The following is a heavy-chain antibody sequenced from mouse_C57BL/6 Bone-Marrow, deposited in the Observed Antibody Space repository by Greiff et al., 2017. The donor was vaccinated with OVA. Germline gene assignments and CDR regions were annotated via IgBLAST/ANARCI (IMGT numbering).Heavy chain of an antibody. CDR2: IYPGDGVT. Sequence: VKLQESGPELVKPGASVKISCKASGYAFSSTWMNWVKQRPGKGLEWIGRIYPGDGVTNYNGQFKGKATLTADKSSSTAYMQLSSLTSEDSAVYFCAREHGAFDYWGQGTTLTVSS. V-gene: IGHV1-82*01. CDR3: AREHGAFDY. CDR1: GYAFSSTW. J-gene: IGHJ2*01.